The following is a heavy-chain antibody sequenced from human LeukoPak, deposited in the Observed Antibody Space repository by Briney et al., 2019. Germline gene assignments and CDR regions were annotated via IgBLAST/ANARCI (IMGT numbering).Heavy chain of an antibody. D-gene: IGHD1-26*01. J-gene: IGHJ4*02. CDR1: GDTFSSYA. V-gene: IGHV1-69*01. CDR2: IIPIFGTA. Sequence: ASVKVSCKASGDTFSSYAISWVRQAPGQGLEWMGGIIPIFGTANYAQKFQGRVTITADESTSTAYMELSSLRSEDTAVYYCARPKARIVGATTPFDYWGQGTLVTVSS. CDR3: ARPKARIVGATTPFDY.